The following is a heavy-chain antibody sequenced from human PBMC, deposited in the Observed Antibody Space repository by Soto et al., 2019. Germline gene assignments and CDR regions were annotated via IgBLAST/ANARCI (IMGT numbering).Heavy chain of an antibody. D-gene: IGHD3-22*01. CDR2: VNHRGST. CDR1: GGSFSDHY. J-gene: IGHJ4*02. V-gene: IGHV4-34*01. CDR3: ARGISMKVMIKRDAPDKYHFDS. Sequence: QVQLQQWGAGLLKPSETLSLICAVYGGSFSDHYWSWIRQPPGKGLEWIGEVNHRGSTNYNPSLKSRVTISADTSKNQFSLKVRSVTAADAAVYYCARGISMKVMIKRDAPDKYHFDSWGQGTLVTVSS.